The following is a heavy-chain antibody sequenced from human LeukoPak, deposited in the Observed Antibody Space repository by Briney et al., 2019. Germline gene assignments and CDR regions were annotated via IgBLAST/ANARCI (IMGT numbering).Heavy chain of an antibody. CDR1: GFTFSSYS. D-gene: IGHD3-22*01. V-gene: IGHV3-48*01. Sequence: PGGSLRLSCTASGFTFSSYSMNWVRQAPGKGLEWVSYISSSGSTIYYADSVKGRFTISRDNSKNTLYLQMNSLRAEDTAVYYCAKADYYDSNTYRAQFFQHWGQGTLVTVSS. CDR3: AKADYYDSNTYRAQFFQH. CDR2: ISSSGSTI. J-gene: IGHJ1*01.